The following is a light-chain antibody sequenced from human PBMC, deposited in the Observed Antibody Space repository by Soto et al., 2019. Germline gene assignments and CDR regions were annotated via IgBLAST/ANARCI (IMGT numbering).Light chain of an antibody. J-gene: IGKJ1*01. CDR2: GAS. Sequence: EIVLTQSPGTLSLSPGERATLSCRASQSVSSSYLAWYQQKPDQGPRLLIYGASSRATGIPDRFSGSGSGTDFTLTISRLEPEDFAVYYCQQYGASPRTFGQGTKVDIK. V-gene: IGKV3-20*01. CDR3: QQYGASPRT. CDR1: QSVSSSY.